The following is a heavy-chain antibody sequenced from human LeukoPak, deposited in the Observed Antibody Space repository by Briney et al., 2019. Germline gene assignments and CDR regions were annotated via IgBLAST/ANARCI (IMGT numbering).Heavy chain of an antibody. CDR2: IYTSGST. CDR1: GGSISSYY. CDR3: GRAGTGLLWFGEKNYESYGMVV. Sequence: SETLSLTCTVSGGSISSYYWSWIRQPAGKGLEWIGRIYTSGSTNYNASLKSRVTMSVDTSKNQFSLKLSSVTAADTAVFYCGRAGTGLLWFGEKNYESYGMVVRGNGTPVP. D-gene: IGHD3-10*01. V-gene: IGHV4-4*07. J-gene: IGHJ6*04.